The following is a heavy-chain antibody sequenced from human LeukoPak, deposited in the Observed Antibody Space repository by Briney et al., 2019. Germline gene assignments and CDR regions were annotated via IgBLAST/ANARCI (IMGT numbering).Heavy chain of an antibody. J-gene: IGHJ5*02. D-gene: IGHD3-10*01. V-gene: IGHV1-8*01. Sequence: GASVKVSCKASGYTFTSYDINWVRQATGQGLEWMGWMNPNSGNTGYAQKFQGRVTMTRNISISTAYMELSSLRSEDTAVYYCARVYYYGSGSYYSPWFDPWGQGTLVTVSS. CDR1: GYTFTSYD. CDR3: ARVYYYGSGSYYSPWFDP. CDR2: MNPNSGNT.